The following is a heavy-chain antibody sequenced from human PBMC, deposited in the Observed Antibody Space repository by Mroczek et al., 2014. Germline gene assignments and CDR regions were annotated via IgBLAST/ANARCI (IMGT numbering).Heavy chain of an antibody. CDR1: GFTFSSYA. CDR3: ARRGAALLVGSGSYLFDY. D-gene: IGHD3-10*01. V-gene: IGHV3-30-3*01. CDR2: ISYDGSNK. J-gene: IGHJ4*02. Sequence: ESGGGVVQPGRSLRLSCAASGFTFSSYAMHWVRQAPGKGLEWVAVISYDGSNKYYADSVKGRFTISRDNSKNTLYLQMNSLRAEDTAVYYCARRGAALLVGSGSYLFDYVGPGNPGHRLL.